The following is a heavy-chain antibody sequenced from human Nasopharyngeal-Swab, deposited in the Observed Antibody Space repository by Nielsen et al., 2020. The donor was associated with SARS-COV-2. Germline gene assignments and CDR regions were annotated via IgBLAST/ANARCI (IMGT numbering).Heavy chain of an antibody. D-gene: IGHD6-13*01. V-gene: IGHV3-21*01. Sequence: GESLKISCVASGFTFSGYTMNWVRQAPGKGLEWISSISSTTPYIYYADSVKGRFTISRDNAKNSLYLQMNSLRAEDTAVYYCARGQQLAEGHYGMDVWGQGTTVTVSS. CDR2: ISSTTPYI. CDR3: ARGQQLAEGHYGMDV. J-gene: IGHJ6*02. CDR1: GFTFSGYT.